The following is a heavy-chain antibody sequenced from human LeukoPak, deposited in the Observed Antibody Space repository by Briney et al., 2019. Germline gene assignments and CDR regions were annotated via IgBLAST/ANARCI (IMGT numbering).Heavy chain of an antibody. CDR3: ARRSTWYRNWFDP. J-gene: IGHJ5*02. V-gene: IGHV4-34*01. D-gene: IGHD6-13*01. Sequence: SETLSLTCTVSGGSISNYSWSWIRQPPGKGLEWIGEINHSGSPNYNPSLKSRVTISVDTSKNQFSLKLSSVTAADTAEYYCARRSTWYRNWFDPWGQGTLVTVSS. CDR1: GGSISNYS. CDR2: INHSGSP.